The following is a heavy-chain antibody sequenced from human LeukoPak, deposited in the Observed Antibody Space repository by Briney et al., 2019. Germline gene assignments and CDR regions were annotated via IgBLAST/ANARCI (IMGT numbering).Heavy chain of an antibody. V-gene: IGHV3-7*01. CDR3: ARSPATGTVVY. CDR2: INRDGSEK. D-gene: IGHD1-1*01. J-gene: IGHJ4*02. CDR1: EFPFSYYW. Sequence: GGSLRLSCAASEFPFSYYWMSWVRQAPGEGLEWVANINRDGSEKYYVDSVKGRFTISRDNAKNSLFLQMNSLRAEDTAVYYCARSPATGTVVYWGQGTLVTVSS.